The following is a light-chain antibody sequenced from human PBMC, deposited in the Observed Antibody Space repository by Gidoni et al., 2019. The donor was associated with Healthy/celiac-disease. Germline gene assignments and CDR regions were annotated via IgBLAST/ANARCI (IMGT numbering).Light chain of an antibody. CDR1: QSVSSY. V-gene: IGKV3-11*01. J-gene: IGKJ1*01. CDR2: DAS. Sequence: MLLTPSAAPLSLSAGGTATLSCSTSQSVSSYLAWYQQNPGQAPRLLIYDASNRATGIPARFSGSGSGTDFTLTISSLEPEDFAVYYCQQCSSWPRTFGQGTKVEIK. CDR3: QQCSSWPRT.